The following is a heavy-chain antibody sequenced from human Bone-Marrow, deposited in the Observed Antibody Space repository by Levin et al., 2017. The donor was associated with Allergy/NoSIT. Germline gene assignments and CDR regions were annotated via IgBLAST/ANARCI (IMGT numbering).Heavy chain of an antibody. CDR1: GGSVRNINYY. Sequence: PSETLSLTCTVSGGSVRNINYYWNWIRQPPGKGLEWVGYVYYTGDSNYNPSLKSRLTISVDTSNNQFSLKLTSVTAADTAVYYCARGFGDQWPVFDYWGPGTLATVSS. CDR2: VYYTGDS. J-gene: IGHJ4*02. CDR3: ARGFGDQWPVFDY. V-gene: IGHV4-61*01. D-gene: IGHD4-17*01.